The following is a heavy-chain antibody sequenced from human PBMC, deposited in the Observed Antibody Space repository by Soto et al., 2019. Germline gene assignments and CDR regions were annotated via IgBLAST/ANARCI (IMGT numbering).Heavy chain of an antibody. V-gene: IGHV3-23*01. Sequence: XGSLRLSCSAAGFTFSDYAMTWVRQAPGKGLDWVSGISSSGGNTYYADSVEGRFTITRDNSKNTLSLQMDSLRAEDTAVYYCAKNGASSKTWYMWYYALDVWGQGTTVTVSS. J-gene: IGHJ6*02. D-gene: IGHD6-13*01. CDR2: ISSSGGNT. CDR1: GFTFSDYA. CDR3: AKNGASSKTWYMWYYALDV.